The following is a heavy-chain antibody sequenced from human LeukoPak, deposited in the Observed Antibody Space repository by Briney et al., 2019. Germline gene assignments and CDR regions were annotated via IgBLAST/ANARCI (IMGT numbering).Heavy chain of an antibody. CDR3: ARDGHYDILTGYFQD. J-gene: IGHJ1*01. CDR2: ISSSSSYI. D-gene: IGHD3-9*01. V-gene: IGHV3-21*04. CDR1: GFTFSTYN. Sequence: PGGSLRLSCAASGFTFSTYNMNWVRQAPGKGLEWVSSISSSSSYIYYADSVKGRFTISRDNAKNSLYLQMNSLRAEDTAVYYCARDGHYDILTGYFQDWGQGTLVTVSS.